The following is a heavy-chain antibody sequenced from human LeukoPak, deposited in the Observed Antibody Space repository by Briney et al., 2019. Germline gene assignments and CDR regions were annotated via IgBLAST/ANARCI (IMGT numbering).Heavy chain of an antibody. V-gene: IGHV4-39*07. CDR3: ASRWVVITPDTWFDP. J-gene: IGHJ5*02. D-gene: IGHD3-22*01. CDR2: IYYSGST. Sequence: SETLSLTCTVSGSSVSSDTYYWGWIRQPPGKGLEWIVSIYYSGSTYYNPSLKSRVTISVDTSKNQFSLKLSSVTAADTAVYYCASRWVVITPDTWFDPWGQGTLVTVSS. CDR1: GSSVSSDTYY.